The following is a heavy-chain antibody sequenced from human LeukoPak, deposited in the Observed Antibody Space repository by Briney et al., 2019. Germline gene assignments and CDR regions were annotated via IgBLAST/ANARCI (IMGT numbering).Heavy chain of an antibody. J-gene: IGHJ4*02. Sequence: GRSLRLSCAASGFTFSSYGMHWVRQAPGKGLEGVAVIWYDGSNKYYADSVKGRFTISRDNSKNTLYLQINSLRAEDTAVYYCATDPDSSGYYYPIFDYWGQGTLVTVSS. CDR3: ATDPDSSGYYYPIFDY. CDR2: IWYDGSNK. V-gene: IGHV3-30*19. CDR1: GFTFSSYG. D-gene: IGHD3-22*01.